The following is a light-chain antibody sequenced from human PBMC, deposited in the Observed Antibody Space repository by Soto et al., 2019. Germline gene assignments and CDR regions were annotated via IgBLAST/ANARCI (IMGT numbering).Light chain of an antibody. V-gene: IGLV3-25*03. CDR2: KDS. CDR3: QSADSSGTHVV. Sequence: SYELTQPPSVSVSPGQTARITCSGDALPKQYAYWYQQKPGQAPVLVIYKDSVRPSGIPERFSGSSSGTTVTLTISGVQAEDEADYYCQSADSSGTHVVFGGGTKVTVL. CDR1: ALPKQY. J-gene: IGLJ2*01.